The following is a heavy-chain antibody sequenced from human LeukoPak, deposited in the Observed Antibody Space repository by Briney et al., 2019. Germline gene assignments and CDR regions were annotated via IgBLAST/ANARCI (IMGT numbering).Heavy chain of an antibody. V-gene: IGHV4-38-2*02. CDR2: IYHSGST. CDR3: ARSGAGRTVDY. Sequence: SETLSLTCTVSGYYISSGYYWGWTRQPPGKGLEWIGSIYHSGSTYYNPSLESRVTISVDTPKNQFSLKLSSVTAADTAVYYCARSGAGRTVDYWGQGTLVTVSS. J-gene: IGHJ4*02. CDR1: GYYISSGYY. D-gene: IGHD1-1*01.